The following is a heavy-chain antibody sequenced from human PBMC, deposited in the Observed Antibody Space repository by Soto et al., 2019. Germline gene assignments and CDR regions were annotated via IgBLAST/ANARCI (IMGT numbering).Heavy chain of an antibody. V-gene: IGHV4-34*01. CDR2: INHSGST. CDR1: GGSFSGYY. D-gene: IGHD3-10*01. Sequence: QVQLQQRGAGLLKPSETLSLTSAVYGGSFSGYYWSWIRQPPGKGLEWIGEINHSGSTNYNPSLTSRVTLAVDTSKNQFSLKLSSVTAADTAVYYCARGKVVRGSYVTLDYWGQGTLVTVSS. CDR3: ARGKVVRGSYVTLDY. J-gene: IGHJ4*02.